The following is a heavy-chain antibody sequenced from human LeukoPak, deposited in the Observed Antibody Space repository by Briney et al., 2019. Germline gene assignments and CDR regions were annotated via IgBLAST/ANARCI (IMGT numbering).Heavy chain of an antibody. CDR1: GFTFSSTS. J-gene: IGHJ5*01. D-gene: IGHD6-19*01. CDR3: TRAGYSSGFDS. Sequence: PGGSLRLSCAASGFTFSSTSMNWVRQAPGKGLVWVSRINSDGYSITYADSVKGRFTISRDNAKNTLYLQMNSLIAEDTAVYFCTRAGYSSGFDSWGQGTLVTVSS. V-gene: IGHV3-74*03. CDR2: INSDGYSI.